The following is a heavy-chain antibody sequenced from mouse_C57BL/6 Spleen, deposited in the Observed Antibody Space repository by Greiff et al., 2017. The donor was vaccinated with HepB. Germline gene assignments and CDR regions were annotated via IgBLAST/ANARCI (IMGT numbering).Heavy chain of an antibody. CDR2: ISDGGSYT. CDR1: GFTFSSYA. J-gene: IGHJ1*03. Sequence: EVKLEESGGGLVKPGGSLKLSCAASGFTFSSYAMSWVRQTPEKRLEWVATISDGGSYTYYPDNVKGRFTISRDNAKNNLYLQMSHLKSEDTAMYYCARDRGYYGSSSPWYFDVWGTGTTVTVSS. CDR3: ARDRGYYGSSSPWYFDV. V-gene: IGHV5-4*01. D-gene: IGHD1-1*01.